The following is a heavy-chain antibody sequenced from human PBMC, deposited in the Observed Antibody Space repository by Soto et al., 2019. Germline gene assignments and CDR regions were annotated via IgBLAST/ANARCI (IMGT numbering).Heavy chain of an antibody. V-gene: IGHV3-23*01. Sequence: GGSLRLSCTASGFTFSSYAMNWVRQAPGKGLEWVSVISGSGGSTYYADSVKGRFTISRDNSKNTLYLQMNSLRAEDTAIYYCAKSYYSVSGNSDYWGQGALVTVSS. CDR1: GFTFSSYA. D-gene: IGHD3-10*01. CDR3: AKSYYSVSGNSDY. J-gene: IGHJ4*02. CDR2: ISGSGGST.